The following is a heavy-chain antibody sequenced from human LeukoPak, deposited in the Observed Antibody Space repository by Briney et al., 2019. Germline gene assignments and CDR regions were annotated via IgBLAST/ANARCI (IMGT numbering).Heavy chain of an antibody. CDR1: GYTFTSYY. J-gene: IGHJ6*02. D-gene: IGHD3-10*01. CDR2: INPSGGT. Sequence: ASVKVSCKASGYTFTSYYMHWVRQAPGQRLEWMGIINPSGGTSYAQKFQGRVTMTRDTSTSTVYMELSSLRSEDTAVYYCAKGESPQYMVRGVPYYYYVMDVWGQGTTVTVAS. CDR3: AKGESPQYMVRGVPYYYYVMDV. V-gene: IGHV1-46*01.